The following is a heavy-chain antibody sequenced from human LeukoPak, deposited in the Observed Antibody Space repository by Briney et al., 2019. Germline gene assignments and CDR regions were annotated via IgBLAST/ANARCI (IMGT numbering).Heavy chain of an antibody. CDR1: GFTVSSNY. J-gene: IGHJ4*02. Sequence: GGSLRLSCAASGFTVSSNYMSWVRQAPGKGLEWASVIYSCGSTYYADSVKGRFTISRDNSKNTLYLQMNSLRAEDTAVYYCARVPYSSGWYNYWGQGTLVTVSS. CDR3: ARVPYSSGWYNY. D-gene: IGHD6-19*01. V-gene: IGHV3-53*01. CDR2: IYSCGST.